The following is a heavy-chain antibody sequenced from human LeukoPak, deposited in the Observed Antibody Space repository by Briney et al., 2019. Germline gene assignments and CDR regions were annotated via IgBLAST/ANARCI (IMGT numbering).Heavy chain of an antibody. CDR1: GFTVSSNY. Sequence: GGSLRLSCAASGFTVSSNYMSWIRQAPGKGLEWVSVIYSGGSTYYADSVKGRFTISRDNSKNTLYLQMNSLRAEDTAVYYCTRDLMDYDVSTGLHHYYMDVWGQGTTVTVSS. J-gene: IGHJ6*02. V-gene: IGHV3-66*01. CDR3: TRDLMDYDVSTGLHHYYMDV. D-gene: IGHD3-9*01. CDR2: IYSGGST.